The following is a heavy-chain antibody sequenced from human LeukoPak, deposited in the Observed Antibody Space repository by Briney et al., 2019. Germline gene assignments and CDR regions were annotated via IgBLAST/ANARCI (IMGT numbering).Heavy chain of an antibody. Sequence: SQTLSLTCTVSGGSISSGLYYWSWIRQPAGKGLEWIGRIYNSGSPKYNPSLKSRVTISVVTSKNQFSLKLTSVTAADTAVYYCARAKKGYYDFWSGYRNWFDPWGQGTLVTVSS. J-gene: IGHJ5*02. D-gene: IGHD3-3*01. CDR1: GGSISSGLYY. CDR3: ARAKKGYYDFWSGYRNWFDP. CDR2: IYNSGSP. V-gene: IGHV4-61*02.